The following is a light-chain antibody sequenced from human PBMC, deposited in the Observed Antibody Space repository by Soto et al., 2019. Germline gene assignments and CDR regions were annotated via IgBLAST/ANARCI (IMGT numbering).Light chain of an antibody. CDR2: KAS. J-gene: IGKJ4*01. CDR1: QNINSW. CDR3: QQYESFFPLT. Sequence: DIQMTQSPSTLSASVGDRVTITCRASQNINSWLAWYQQKPGKAPKLLIYKASNLESGVPSRFSGSGSGTDFTLTISSLQPDDFATYHCQQYESFFPLTFGGGTQVEIK. V-gene: IGKV1-5*03.